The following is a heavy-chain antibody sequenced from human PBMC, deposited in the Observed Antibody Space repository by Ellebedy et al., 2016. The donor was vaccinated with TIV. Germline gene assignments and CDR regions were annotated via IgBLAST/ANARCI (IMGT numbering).Heavy chain of an antibody. CDR2: IYHGGSM. CDR1: GGSITNGGYV. V-gene: IGHV4-30-2*01. D-gene: IGHD4-23*01. Sequence: MPSETLSLTCTISGGSITNGGYVWSWIRQPPGKPLEWIGYIYHGGSMYYNPSLKTRGTISVARSNNQFSLKLTSVTAADTAVYFCANGGTSSPYQYYGLDVWGQGTSVTVSS. J-gene: IGHJ6*02. CDR3: ANGGTSSPYQYYGLDV.